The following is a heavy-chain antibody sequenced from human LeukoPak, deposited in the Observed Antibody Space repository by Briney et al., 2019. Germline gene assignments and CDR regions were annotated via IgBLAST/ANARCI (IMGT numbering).Heavy chain of an antibody. J-gene: IGHJ4*02. CDR2: ISDSGGRT. V-gene: IGHV3-23*01. Sequence: GGSLRLSCAVSGITLSNYGMSRVRQAPGKGLEWVAGISDSGGRTNYADSVKGRFTISRDNPNSTLYLQMNSLRAEDTAVYFCAKRGVVIRVILVGFHKEAYYFDSWGQGALVTVSS. CDR3: AKRGVVIRVILVGFHKEAYYFDS. CDR1: GITLSNYG. D-gene: IGHD3-22*01.